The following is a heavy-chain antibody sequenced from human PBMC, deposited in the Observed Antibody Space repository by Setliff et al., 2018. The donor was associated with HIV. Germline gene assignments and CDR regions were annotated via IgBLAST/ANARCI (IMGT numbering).Heavy chain of an antibody. CDR2: INHSGST. CDR3: ARIFDSVDF. V-gene: IGHV4-39*01. J-gene: IGHJ4*02. CDR1: GGSISGGGYY. D-gene: IGHD3-22*01. Sequence: SETLSLTCTVSGGSISGGGYYWSWIRQHPGKGLEWIGEINHSGSTNYSPSLKSRVTISVDTSKNLFFLKLTSVTAADTAVYYCARIFDSVDFWGQGTVVTVSS.